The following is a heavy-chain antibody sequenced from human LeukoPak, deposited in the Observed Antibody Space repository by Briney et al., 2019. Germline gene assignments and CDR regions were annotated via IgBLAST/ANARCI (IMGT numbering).Heavy chain of an antibody. V-gene: IGHV3-30*02. CDR2: IRYDGSNK. J-gene: IGHJ4*02. CDR3: AKDVVVIARGGDY. CDR1: GFTFSSYS. Sequence: GSLGLSCAASGFTFSSYSMHWVRQAPGKGLEWVAFIRYDGSNKYYADSVKGRFTISRDNSKNTLYLQMNSLRAEDTAVYYCAKDVVVIARGGDYWGQGTLVTVSS. D-gene: IGHD2-21*01.